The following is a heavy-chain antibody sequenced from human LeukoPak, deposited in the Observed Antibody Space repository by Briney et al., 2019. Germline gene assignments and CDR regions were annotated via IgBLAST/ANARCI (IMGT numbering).Heavy chain of an antibody. CDR1: GFTFSSYS. J-gene: IGHJ3*02. Sequence: GGSLRLSCAASGFTFSSYSVNWVRQAPGKGLEWVSSISSSSSYIYYADSVKGRFTISRDNAKNSLYLQMNSLRAEDTALYYCAKSPTFGGVIVTAFDIWGQGTMVTVSS. V-gene: IGHV3-21*04. CDR2: ISSSSSYI. D-gene: IGHD3-16*02. CDR3: AKSPTFGGVIVTAFDI.